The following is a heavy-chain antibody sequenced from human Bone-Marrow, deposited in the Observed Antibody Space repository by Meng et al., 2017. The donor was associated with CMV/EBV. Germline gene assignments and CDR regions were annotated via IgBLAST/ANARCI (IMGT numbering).Heavy chain of an antibody. CDR2: INHSGST. Sequence: VPLQEWGAGLFKPSETLSLTCAVYGGSFSGYYWSWIRQPPGKGLEWIGEINHSGSTNYNPSLKSRVTISVDTSKNQFSLKLSSMTAADTAVYYCATGSGDFDHWGQGTLVTVSS. J-gene: IGHJ4*02. CDR3: ATGSGDFDH. V-gene: IGHV4-34*01. CDR1: GGSFSGYY. D-gene: IGHD1-14*01.